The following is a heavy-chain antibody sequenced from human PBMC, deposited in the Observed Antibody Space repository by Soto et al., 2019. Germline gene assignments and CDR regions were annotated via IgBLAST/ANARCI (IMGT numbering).Heavy chain of an antibody. CDR2: IGWNSGRI. J-gene: IGHJ4*02. CDR1: GFSLGDYA. CDR3: ARTNGAYSNYFDY. Sequence: GGSLRLSCAASGFSLGDYAMHWVRQAPGKGLEWVSGIGWNSGRIGYADSVKGRFTISRDNAKTSLYLQMNSLRADDTALYYCARTNGAYSNYFDYWGQGTLVTVSS. D-gene: IGHD2-8*01. V-gene: IGHV3-9*01.